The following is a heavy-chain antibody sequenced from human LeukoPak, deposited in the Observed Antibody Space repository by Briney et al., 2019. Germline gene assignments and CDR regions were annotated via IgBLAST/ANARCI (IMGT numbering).Heavy chain of an antibody. CDR3: ATHLSDAFDI. J-gene: IGHJ3*02. D-gene: IGHD3-3*02. CDR2: IGGSGVST. CDR1: GFTFSSYT. Sequence: GGSLRLSCAASGFTFSSYTMNWVRQAPGKGLEWDSTIGGSGVSTHYADSVKGRFSISRDNSKNTLYLQMNSLRAEDTALYYCATHLSDAFDIWGQGTMVTVSS. V-gene: IGHV3-23*01.